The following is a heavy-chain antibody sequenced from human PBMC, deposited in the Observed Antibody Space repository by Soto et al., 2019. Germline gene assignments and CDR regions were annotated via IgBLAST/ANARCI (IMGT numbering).Heavy chain of an antibody. J-gene: IGHJ3*02. CDR1: GGSISSYY. D-gene: IGHD2-2*01. CDR2: IYYSGST. Sequence: SETLSLTCTVSGGSISSYYWSWIRQPPGKGLEWIGYIYYSGSTNYNPSLKSRVTISVDTSKNQFSLKLSSVTAADMAVYYCARDVRGLVGSAFDIWGQGTMVT. V-gene: IGHV4-59*01. CDR3: ARDVRGLVGSAFDI.